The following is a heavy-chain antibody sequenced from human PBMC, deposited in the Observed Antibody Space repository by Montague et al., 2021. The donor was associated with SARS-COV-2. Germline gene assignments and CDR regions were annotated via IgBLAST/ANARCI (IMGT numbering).Heavy chain of an antibody. CDR1: GDSITNHY. J-gene: IGHJ4*02. CDR3: ARDRFDFGAGRQGTIDF. V-gene: IGHV4-4*07. CDR2: MHFTGKT. Sequence: SETLSLTCSVSGDSITNHYWSWIRQPAGKGLEWIGRMHFTGKTNFSPFFSSRLTMSADTSKNQFSLELTSVTAADTAIYFCARDRFDFGAGRQGTIDFWGQGTLVTVPS. D-gene: IGHD3-10*01.